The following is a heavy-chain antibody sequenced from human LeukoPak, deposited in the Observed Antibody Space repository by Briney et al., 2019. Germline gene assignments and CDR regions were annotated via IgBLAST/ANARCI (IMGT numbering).Heavy chain of an antibody. Sequence: ASVKVSCKVSGYTFTDYYMHWVQQAPGKGLEWKGLVDPEDGETIYAEKFQGRVTITADTSTDTAYMELSSLRSEDTAVYYCATVIAARHFDYWGQGTLVTVSS. V-gene: IGHV1-69-2*01. CDR2: VDPEDGET. D-gene: IGHD6-6*01. J-gene: IGHJ4*02. CDR1: GYTFTDYY. CDR3: ATVIAARHFDY.